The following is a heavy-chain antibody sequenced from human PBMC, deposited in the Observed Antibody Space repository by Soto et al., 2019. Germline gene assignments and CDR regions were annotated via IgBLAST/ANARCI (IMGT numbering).Heavy chain of an antibody. J-gene: IGHJ4*02. CDR3: AKAELPIHY. Sequence: GWSLKIGSAASRFTFSIYSMSWVRQAPGKGLEWVSSISGNGGSTYYADSVKGRFTISRDNSKNTLYLQMNSLRAEDTAVYYCAKAELPIHYWGQGTLVPVSS. CDR2: ISGNGGST. CDR1: RFTFSIYS. V-gene: IGHV3-23*01. D-gene: IGHD1-7*01.